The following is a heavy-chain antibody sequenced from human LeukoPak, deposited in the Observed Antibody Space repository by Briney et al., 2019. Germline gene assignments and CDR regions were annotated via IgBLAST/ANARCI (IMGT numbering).Heavy chain of an antibody. V-gene: IGHV3-23*01. J-gene: IGHJ4*02. CDR2: ISGSGGST. D-gene: IGHD1-14*01. Sequence: GGSLRLSCAASGFTFSSYALTWVRQAPGKGLEWVSAISGSGGSTYYADSVKGRFTISRDNSKNTLYLQMNSLRDEDTAVYYCAKVLRGSGKTGSLDYWGQGTLVTVSS. CDR3: AKVLRGSGKTGSLDY. CDR1: GFTFSSYA.